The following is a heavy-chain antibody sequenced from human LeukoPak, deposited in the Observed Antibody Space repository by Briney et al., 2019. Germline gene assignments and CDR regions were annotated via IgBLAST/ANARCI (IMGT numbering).Heavy chain of an antibody. CDR3: ARGERIAAAQFDY. D-gene: IGHD6-13*01. CDR1: GGSISSGDYY. Sequence: SQTLSLTCTVSGGSISSGDYYWSWIRQPPGKGLEWIGYIYYSGSTYYNPSLKSRVTISVDTSKNQFSLKLSSVTAADTAVYYCARGERIAAAQFDYWGQGTLVTVSS. J-gene: IGHJ4*02. CDR2: IYYSGST. V-gene: IGHV4-30-4*08.